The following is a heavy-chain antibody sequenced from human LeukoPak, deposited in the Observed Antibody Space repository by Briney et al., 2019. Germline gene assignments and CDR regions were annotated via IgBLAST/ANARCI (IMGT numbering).Heavy chain of an antibody. J-gene: IGHJ4*02. CDR3: VNSYYDILTGYSTTLAY. V-gene: IGHV1-2*02. CDR1: GYTFTGYY. CDR2: INPNSGGT. Sequence: ASVRVSSKASGYTFTGYYMHWVRQAPVHGLEWMGCINPNSGGTNYAQKFQGRVTMTRDTSISTAYMERSRLRSDDTAVYYCVNSYYDILTGYSTTLAYWGKGTRVSVSS. D-gene: IGHD3-9*01.